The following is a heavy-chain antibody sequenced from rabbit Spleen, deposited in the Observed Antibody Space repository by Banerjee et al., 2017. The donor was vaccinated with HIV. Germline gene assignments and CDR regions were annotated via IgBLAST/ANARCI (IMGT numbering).Heavy chain of an antibody. CDR3: ARDAGSGDYIDVYFDL. J-gene: IGHJ4*01. D-gene: IGHD8-1*01. CDR2: IYAGSSGTT. V-gene: IGHV1S45*01. Sequence: QEQLEESGGDLVKPEGSLTLTCTASGFSFSSSYWICWVRQAPGKGLEWIACIYAGSSGTTYYASWAKGRFTISKTSSTTVTLQVTSLTAADTATYFCARDAGSGDYIDVYFDLWGPGTLVTVS. CDR1: GFSFSSSYW.